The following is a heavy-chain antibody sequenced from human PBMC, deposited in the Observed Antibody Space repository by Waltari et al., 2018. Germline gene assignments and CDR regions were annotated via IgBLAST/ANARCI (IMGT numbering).Heavy chain of an antibody. Sequence: EVQVVESGGGLVQPGESLRLSCAASGFTFSSSGMSWVRQPPGKGMEWVAKIKDDGSEEYYVDSVKGRFTISRANAKNSLYLQMNSLRVEDTAVYYCARAPERGALDYWGQGTLVAVSS. D-gene: IGHD1-26*01. CDR1: GFTFSSSG. CDR2: IKDDGSEE. V-gene: IGHV3-7*01. CDR3: ARAPERGALDY. J-gene: IGHJ4*02.